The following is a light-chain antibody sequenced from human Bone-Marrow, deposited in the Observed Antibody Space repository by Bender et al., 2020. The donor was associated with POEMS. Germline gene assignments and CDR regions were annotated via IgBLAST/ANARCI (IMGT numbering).Light chain of an antibody. V-gene: IGLV1-47*01. CDR1: SSSIGSNF. CDR3: AAWDDSLSAWV. CDR2: GND. Sequence: QSVLTQPPSASGTPGQRVTISCSGTSSSIGSNFVYWYQQLPGTAPKLLIYGNDQRPSGVPDRFSDFKSGTSASLAISGLRSDDEADYYCAAWDDSLSAWVFGGGTKLTVL. J-gene: IGLJ3*02.